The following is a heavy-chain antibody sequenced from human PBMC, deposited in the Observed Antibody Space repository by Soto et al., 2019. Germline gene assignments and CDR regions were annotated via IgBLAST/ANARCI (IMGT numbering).Heavy chain of an antibody. CDR1: GFTFSDYY. D-gene: IGHD3-10*01. Sequence: GGSLRLSCAASGFTFSDYYMTWIRQAPGKGLEWVSYITSSSSSIYYAASVKGRFTISRDNAKNSLYLQMNILRDEDTAIYYCARVSSGSYFYYMDVWGKGTTVTVSS. CDR2: ITSSSSSI. J-gene: IGHJ6*03. CDR3: ARVSSGSYFYYMDV. V-gene: IGHV3-11*01.